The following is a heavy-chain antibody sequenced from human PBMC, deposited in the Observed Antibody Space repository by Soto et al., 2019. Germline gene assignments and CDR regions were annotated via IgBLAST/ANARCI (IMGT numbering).Heavy chain of an antibody. Sequence: SETLSLTCAVYGGSFSGYYWSWIRQPPGEGLEWIGEINHSGSTNYNPSLKSRVTISVDTSKNQFSLKLSSVTAADTAVYYCARALGNRVKKGYFDYWGQGTLVTVSS. CDR3: ARALGNRVKKGYFDY. CDR1: GGSFSGYY. CDR2: INHSGST. J-gene: IGHJ4*02. D-gene: IGHD4-4*01. V-gene: IGHV4-34*01.